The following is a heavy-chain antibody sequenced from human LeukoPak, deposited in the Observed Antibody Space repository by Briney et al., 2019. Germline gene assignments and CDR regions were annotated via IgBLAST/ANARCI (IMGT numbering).Heavy chain of an antibody. Sequence: PGGSLRLSCAASGFTFSSYSMNWVRQAPGKGLEWVSSISSSSSYIYYADSVKGRFTISRDNAKNSLYLQMSSLRAEDTAVYYCARDAHTGSGTYWGGVDYYYGLDVWGQGTTVTVSS. V-gene: IGHV3-21*01. CDR1: GFTFSSYS. D-gene: IGHD3-10*01. CDR2: ISSSSSYI. J-gene: IGHJ6*02. CDR3: ARDAHTGSGTYWGGVDYYYGLDV.